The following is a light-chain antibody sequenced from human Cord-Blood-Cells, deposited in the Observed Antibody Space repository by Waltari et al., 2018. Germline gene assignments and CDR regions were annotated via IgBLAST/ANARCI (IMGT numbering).Light chain of an antibody. Sequence: QSALTQPRSVYGSPGQSVTISCTGTSSDVGGYNYVSWYQQHPGKAPKLMIYDVSKRPSGVPDRFSGSKSGNPASRTISGLQAEDEADYYCCSYAGSYTLVFGGGTKLTVL. CDR1: SSDVGGYNY. CDR3: CSYAGSYTLV. V-gene: IGLV2-11*01. CDR2: DVS. J-gene: IGLJ2*01.